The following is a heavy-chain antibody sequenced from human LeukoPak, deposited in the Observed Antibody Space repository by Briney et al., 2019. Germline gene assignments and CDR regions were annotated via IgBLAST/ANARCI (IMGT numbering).Heavy chain of an antibody. CDR1: GYTFTSYG. CDR3: ARDLGVRYSYGEAYFDY. J-gene: IGHJ4*02. CDR2: ISAYNGNT. V-gene: IGHV1-18*01. Sequence: ASVKVSCKASGYTFTSYGISWVRQAPGQGLEWMGWISAYNGNTNYAQKLQGRVTMTTDTSTSTAYMELRSLRSDDTAVYYCARDLGVRYSYGEAYFDYWGQGTLVTVSS. D-gene: IGHD5-18*01.